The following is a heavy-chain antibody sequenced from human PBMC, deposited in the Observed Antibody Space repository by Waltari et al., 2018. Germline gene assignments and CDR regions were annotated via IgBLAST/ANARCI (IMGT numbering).Heavy chain of an antibody. J-gene: IGHJ5*02. CDR3: SRDGLTVGYGSWFDP. CDR2: IRSKTYGGTA. V-gene: IGHV3-49*03. Sequence: EVQLVESGGGLVQPGRSLRLACTTSGFTFGDYAMSWFRQAPGKWLEWKGFIRSKTYGGTAEYAASVRGRFTISRDDSKGIAYLQMNSLRTADTALYYCSRDGLTVGYGSWFDPWGQGTLVTVSS. CDR1: GFTFGDYA. D-gene: IGHD4-17*01.